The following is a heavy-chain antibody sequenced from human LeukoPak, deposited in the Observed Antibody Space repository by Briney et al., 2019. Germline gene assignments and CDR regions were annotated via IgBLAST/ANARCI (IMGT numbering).Heavy chain of an antibody. V-gene: IGHV4-61*02. CDR1: GGSISSGSYY. Sequence: TSETLSLTCTVSGGSISSGSYYWSWIRQPAGKGLEWIGRIYTSGSTNYNPSLKSRVTISVDTSKNQFSLKLSSVTAADTAVYYCARGYDILTGYFDYWGQGTLVTVSS. J-gene: IGHJ4*02. CDR2: IYTSGST. D-gene: IGHD3-9*01. CDR3: ARGYDILTGYFDY.